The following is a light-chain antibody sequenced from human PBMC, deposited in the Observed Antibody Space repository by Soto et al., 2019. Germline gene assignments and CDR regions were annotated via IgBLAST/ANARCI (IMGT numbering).Light chain of an antibody. Sequence: EIVMTQSPATVSVSPGERVTLSCRASQSVSSNLAWYQQKPGQAPRLLIYGASTRATDIPVRFSGSGSGTEFTLTISSLQSEDFAVYYCQQYNDRPRTFGQGTKVEIK. CDR2: GAS. J-gene: IGKJ1*01. CDR3: QQYNDRPRT. V-gene: IGKV3-15*01. CDR1: QSVSSN.